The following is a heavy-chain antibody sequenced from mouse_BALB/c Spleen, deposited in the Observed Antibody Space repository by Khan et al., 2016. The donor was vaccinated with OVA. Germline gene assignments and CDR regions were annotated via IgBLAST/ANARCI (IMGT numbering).Heavy chain of an antibody. J-gene: IGHJ4*01. CDR3: ARHERGTMDY. CDR1: GFTFSSYG. Sequence: EVELVESGGDLVKPGGSLKLSCAASGFTFSSYGMSWVRQTPDKRLDWVTTISSGGSYTYYPDRVKGRFTISRDNAKNTLYLQMSSLKSEDTAMYYCARHERGTMDYWGQGTSVTVSS. V-gene: IGHV5-6*01. CDR2: ISSGGSYT.